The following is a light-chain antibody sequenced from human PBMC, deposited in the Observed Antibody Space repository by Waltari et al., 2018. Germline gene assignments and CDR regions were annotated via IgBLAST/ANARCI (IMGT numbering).Light chain of an antibody. Sequence: DIQMTQSPSSVSASVGDRVTITCRASQDISSWLAWYQQKPGKAPELLIYSSSTFHFGVPSRFSGSRSGTEFSLTITGLQPDDSATYLCQQANSFPYTYGQGTKLDI. CDR2: SSS. CDR1: QDISSW. J-gene: IGKJ2*01. V-gene: IGKV1D-12*01. CDR3: QQANSFPYT.